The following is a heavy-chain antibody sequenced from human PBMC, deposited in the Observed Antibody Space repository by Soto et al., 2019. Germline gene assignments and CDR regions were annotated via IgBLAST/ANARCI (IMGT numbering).Heavy chain of an antibody. Sequence: QVQLVESGGGVVQPGRSLRLSCEASGFTFSSYGMHWVRQAPGKGLEWVAVISYDGSNKYYADSVKGRFTISRDNSKNTLYLQMNSLRAEDTAVYYCAKVHGGYSSGWLFDYWGQGTLVTVSS. CDR2: ISYDGSNK. V-gene: IGHV3-30*18. CDR3: AKVHGGYSSGWLFDY. J-gene: IGHJ4*02. CDR1: GFTFSSYG. D-gene: IGHD6-19*01.